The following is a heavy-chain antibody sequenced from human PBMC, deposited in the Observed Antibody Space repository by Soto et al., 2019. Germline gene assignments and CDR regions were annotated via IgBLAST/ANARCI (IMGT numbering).Heavy chain of an antibody. Sequence: EVQLVVESGGRVVQPGGSLRLSCATSGFPFSISWMHWVRQVPGKGLEWVSRITSDGSETTYADSVKGRFTISRDNAESMVYLQMNSLRVEDTGVYYCAKDWFHCIDLWGQGTPVTVSS. V-gene: IGHV3-74*01. D-gene: IGHD2-15*01. J-gene: IGHJ4*02. CDR1: GFPFSISW. CDR3: AKDWFHCIDL. CDR2: ITSDGSET.